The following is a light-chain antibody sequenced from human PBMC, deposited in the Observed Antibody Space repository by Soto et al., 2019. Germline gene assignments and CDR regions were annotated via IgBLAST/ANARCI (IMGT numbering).Light chain of an antibody. CDR3: AAWDNSLNLVF. V-gene: IGLV1-51*01. J-gene: IGLJ2*01. Sequence: QSVLTQPPSVSATQGKRVTISASGTTPNVGHNFVSWYQQLPGAVPKLLVYDDHKRPSGIADRFSGSKSGTSATLTITGLQTEEEADYYCAAWDNSLNLVFFGGGTKLTVL. CDR1: TPNVGHNF. CDR2: DDH.